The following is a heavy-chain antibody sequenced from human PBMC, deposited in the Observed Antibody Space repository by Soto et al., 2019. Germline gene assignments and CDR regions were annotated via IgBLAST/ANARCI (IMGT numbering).Heavy chain of an antibody. Sequence: GGSLRLSCAASGFTFSSYAMSWVRQAPGKGLEWVSAISGSGGSTYYADSVKGRFTISRDNSKNTLYLQMNSLRAENTAVYYCAKDLSGWYYYYYGMAVWGQGTTVIVSS. V-gene: IGHV3-23*01. D-gene: IGHD6-19*01. CDR2: ISGSGGST. CDR3: AKDLSGWYYYYYGMAV. J-gene: IGHJ6*02. CDR1: GFTFSSYA.